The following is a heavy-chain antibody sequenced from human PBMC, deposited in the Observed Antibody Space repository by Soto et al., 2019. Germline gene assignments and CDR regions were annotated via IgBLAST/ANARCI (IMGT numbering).Heavy chain of an antibody. CDR2: IYYSGST. Sequence: QLQLQESGPGLMKPSETLSLTCTVSGGSISSSSYYWGWSRQPPGKGLEWIGSIYYSGSTYYNPSLKSRVSISVDTSRNQFSLSLSSVTAADTAVYYCARRRGYISGLHWFDPWGQGTLVSVSS. D-gene: IGHD5-18*01. J-gene: IGHJ5*02. CDR3: ARRRGYISGLHWFDP. V-gene: IGHV4-39*01. CDR1: GGSISSSSYY.